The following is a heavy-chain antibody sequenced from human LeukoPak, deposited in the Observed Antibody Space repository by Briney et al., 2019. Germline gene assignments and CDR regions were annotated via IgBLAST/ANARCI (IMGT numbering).Heavy chain of an antibody. Sequence: SETLSLTCTVSGGSISSYYWSWIRQPPGKGLEWIGYIYYSGSTNYNPSLESRVTMSVDTSKNQFSLKLSSVTAADTAVYYCARLGGSGYYLYDYWGQGTLVTVSS. CDR3: ARLGGSGYYLYDY. D-gene: IGHD3-22*01. V-gene: IGHV4-59*12. CDR2: IYYSGST. J-gene: IGHJ4*02. CDR1: GGSISSYY.